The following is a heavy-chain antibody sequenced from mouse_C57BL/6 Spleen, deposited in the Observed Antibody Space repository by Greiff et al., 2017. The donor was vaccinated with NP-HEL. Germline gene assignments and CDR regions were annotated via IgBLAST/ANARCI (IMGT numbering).Heavy chain of an antibody. CDR3: AREGKNYYGSSYYFDY. D-gene: IGHD1-1*01. CDR1: GYAFSSYW. Sequence: VQLQQSGAELVKPGASVKISCKASGYAFSSYWMNWVKQRPGKGLEWIGQIYPGDGDTNYNGKFKGKATLTADKSSSTAYMQLSSLTSEDSAVYFCAREGKNYYGSSYYFDYWGQGTTLTVSS. CDR2: IYPGDGDT. V-gene: IGHV1-80*01. J-gene: IGHJ2*01.